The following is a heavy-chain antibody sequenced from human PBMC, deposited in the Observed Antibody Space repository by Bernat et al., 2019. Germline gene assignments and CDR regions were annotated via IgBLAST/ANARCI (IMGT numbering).Heavy chain of an antibody. Sequence: QVQLQESGPGLVKPSQTLSLTCTVSGGSISSGGYYWSWIRQHPGKGLEWIGRIYTSGSTNYNPSLKSRVTMSVDTSKNQFSLKLSSVTAADTAVYYCAGLGRDYYDSSGYLISGAFDIWGQGTMVTVSS. J-gene: IGHJ3*02. CDR3: AGLGRDYYDSSGYLISGAFDI. CDR2: IYTSGST. D-gene: IGHD3-22*01. V-gene: IGHV4-61*02. CDR1: GGSISSGGYY.